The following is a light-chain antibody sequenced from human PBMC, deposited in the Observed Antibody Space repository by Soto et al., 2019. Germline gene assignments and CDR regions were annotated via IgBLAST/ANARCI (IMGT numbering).Light chain of an antibody. CDR2: DAS. CDR3: QPYNSYPYS. Sequence: DIQRTQAASTRSAAGGDGVTVGCRDSQTIGIWLAWYQQKPGKAPKLLIYDASNLESGVPSRFSGSGSRTAFTLIIRSLQPDDFATYYCQPYNSYPYSFGPGTKVDIK. V-gene: IGKV1-5*01. J-gene: IGKJ2*03. CDR1: QTIGIW.